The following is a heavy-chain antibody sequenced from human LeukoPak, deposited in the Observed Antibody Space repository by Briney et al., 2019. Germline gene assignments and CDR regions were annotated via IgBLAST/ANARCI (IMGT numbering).Heavy chain of an antibody. J-gene: IGHJ6*03. Sequence: PGESLRLSCAASGFTFSSYSMNWVRQAPGKGLEWVSSISSGSSFMYYADSGKGRFTISRDNAKNSVFLQMNSLRAEDTAVYYCTRDPDMDVWGKGTTVTVSS. V-gene: IGHV3-21*01. CDR3: TRDPDMDV. CDR2: ISSGSSFM. CDR1: GFTFSSYS.